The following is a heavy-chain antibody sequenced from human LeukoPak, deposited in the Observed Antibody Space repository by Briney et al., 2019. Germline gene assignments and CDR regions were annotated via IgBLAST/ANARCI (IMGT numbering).Heavy chain of an antibody. Sequence: SVKVSCKASGGTFSSYAISWVRQAPGQGLEWMGGIIPIFGTANYAQKLQGRVTMTTDTSTSTAYMELRSLRSDDTAVYYYARDSYRQLETFDPWGQGTLVTVSS. V-gene: IGHV1-69*05. CDR2: IIPIFGTA. CDR1: GGTFSSYA. D-gene: IGHD6-13*01. J-gene: IGHJ5*02. CDR3: ARDSYRQLETFDP.